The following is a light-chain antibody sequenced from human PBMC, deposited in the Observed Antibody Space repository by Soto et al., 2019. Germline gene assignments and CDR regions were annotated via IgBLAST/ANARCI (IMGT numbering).Light chain of an antibody. Sequence: EIVMTQSPGTLSVSPGERATLLCRASQSVSNYLAWYQQKPGQAPRLLIYDASTRATGIPARFSGSGSGTAFTLTIISLLSEDYAVYYCHQYIKGPSFTFGPGTQVDIK. CDR3: HQYIKGPSFT. V-gene: IGKV3-15*01. CDR1: QSVSNY. J-gene: IGKJ3*01. CDR2: DAS.